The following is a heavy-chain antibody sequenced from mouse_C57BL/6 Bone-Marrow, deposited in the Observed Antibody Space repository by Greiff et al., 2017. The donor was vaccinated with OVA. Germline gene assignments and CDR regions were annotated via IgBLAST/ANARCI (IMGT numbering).Heavy chain of an antibody. V-gene: IGHV5-9*01. D-gene: IGHD4-1*01. CDR2: ISGGGGNT. Sequence: EVQLVESGGGLVKPGGSLKLSCAASGFTFSSYTMSWVRQTPEKRLEWVATISGGGGNTYYPDSVKGRFTISRDHAKNTLYLQMSSLRSEDTALYYCARQGTVAWFAYWGQGTLVTVSA. CDR3: ARQGTVAWFAY. CDR1: GFTFSSYT. J-gene: IGHJ3*01.